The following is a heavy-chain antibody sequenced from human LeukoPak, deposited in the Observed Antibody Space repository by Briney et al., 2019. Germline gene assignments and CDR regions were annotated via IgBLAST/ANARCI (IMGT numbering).Heavy chain of an antibody. CDR2: ISSSSSYT. Sequence: GPLRLSCAASGFTFSDYYMSWIRQAPGKGLEWVSYISSSSSYTNYADSVKGRFTISRDNAKNSLYLQMNSLRAEDTAVYYCARWRFGDQSIDIWGQGTMVTVSS. CDR3: ARWRFGDQSIDI. V-gene: IGHV3-11*06. CDR1: GFTFSDYY. J-gene: IGHJ3*02. D-gene: IGHD3-10*01.